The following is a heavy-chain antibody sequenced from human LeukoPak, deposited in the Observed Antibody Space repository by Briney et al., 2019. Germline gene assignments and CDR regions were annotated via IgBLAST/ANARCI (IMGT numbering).Heavy chain of an antibody. D-gene: IGHD5-24*01. J-gene: IGHJ6*02. CDR1: GCSFTSYW. Sequence: KISCKGSGCSFTSYWIGWVRQATGQGLEWMGWMNPNSGNTGYAQKFQGRVTMTRNTSISTAYMELSSLRSEDTAVYYCARGGDGYNRYYYYYGMDVWGQGTTVTVSS. V-gene: IGHV1-8*02. CDR2: MNPNSGNT. CDR3: ARGGDGYNRYYYYYGMDV.